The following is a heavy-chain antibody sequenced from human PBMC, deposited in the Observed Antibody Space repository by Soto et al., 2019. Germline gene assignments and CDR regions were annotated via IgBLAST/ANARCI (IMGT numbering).Heavy chain of an antibody. CDR3: ARSQGSSTSLEIYYYYYYGMDV. CDR2: IIPISGTA. V-gene: IGHV1-69*01. D-gene: IGHD2-2*01. CDR1: GGTFSGYA. J-gene: IGHJ6*02. Sequence: QVQLVQSGAEVKKPGSSVKVSCKASGGTFSGYAISWVRQAPGQGLEWMGGIIPISGTANYAQKFQGRVTITADESTSTVSMELSSLRSEDTAVYFCARSQGSSTSLEIYYYYYYGMDVWGQGTTVTVSS.